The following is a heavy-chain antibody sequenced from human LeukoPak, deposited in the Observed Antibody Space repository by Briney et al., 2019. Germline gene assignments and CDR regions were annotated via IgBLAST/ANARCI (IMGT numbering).Heavy chain of an antibody. Sequence: GGSLRLSCAASGSTFSRNALHWVRQAPGKGLEWVAVIWYDGSNKYYADSVKGRFTISRDNSKNTLYLQMNSLRAEDTAVYYCARDNSVADYFDYWGQGTLVTVSS. CDR2: IWYDGSNK. D-gene: IGHD6-19*01. CDR3: ARDNSVADYFDY. V-gene: IGHV3-33*08. CDR1: GSTFSRNA. J-gene: IGHJ4*02.